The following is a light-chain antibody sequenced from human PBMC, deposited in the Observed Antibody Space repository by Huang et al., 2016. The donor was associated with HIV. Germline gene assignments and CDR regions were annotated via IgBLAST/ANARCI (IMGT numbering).Light chain of an antibody. CDR1: HSVNRY. CDR2: DAS. CDR3: QQRSNWPPIT. Sequence: EIVLTQSPTTLSLSPGERATLSCRASHSVNRYLAWYQQKPGKAPRLLIYDASNRATGIPARFSGSGSGTDFTLTISSLEPEDFAVYYCQQRSNWPPITFGQGTRLEIK. V-gene: IGKV3-11*01. J-gene: IGKJ5*01.